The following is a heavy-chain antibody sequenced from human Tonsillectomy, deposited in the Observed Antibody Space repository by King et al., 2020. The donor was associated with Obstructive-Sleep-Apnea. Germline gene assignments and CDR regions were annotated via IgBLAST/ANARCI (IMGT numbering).Heavy chain of an antibody. J-gene: IGHJ5*02. D-gene: IGHD1-26*01. CDR3: AREVGGATTWAVGGWFDP. V-gene: IGHV1-2*02. Sequence: QQQLVQSGAEVKKPGASVKVSCKASGYTFTGYYMHWVRQAPGQGLEWMGWINPNSGGTNYAQKFQGRVTMTRDTSISTAYMELSRLRSDDTAVYYCAREVGGATTWAVGGWFDPWGQGTLVTVSS. CDR1: GYTFTGYY. CDR2: INPNSGGT.